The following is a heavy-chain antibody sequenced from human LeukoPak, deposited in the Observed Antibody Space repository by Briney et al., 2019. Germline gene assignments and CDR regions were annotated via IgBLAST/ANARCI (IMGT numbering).Heavy chain of an antibody. D-gene: IGHD3-22*01. J-gene: IGHJ4*02. V-gene: IGHV4-59*01. Sequence: SETLSLTCTVSGGSISSYYWRWIRQPPGKGLEWIGFNFYSGTTNYNPSLKSRVTISVDTSKNQFSLKLSSVTAADTAVYYCARGGWNKFDYWGQGTLVTVSS. CDR1: GGSISSYY. CDR2: NFYSGTT. CDR3: ARGGWNKFDY.